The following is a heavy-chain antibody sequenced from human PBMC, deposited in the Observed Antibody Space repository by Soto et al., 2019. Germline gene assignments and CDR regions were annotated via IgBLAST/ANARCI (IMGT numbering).Heavy chain of an antibody. CDR3: ARGRTYRRTRHYRRDVFDT. V-gene: IGHV4-34*01. Sequence: PSETLSLTCAVYGGSFGDYYWSWVRQPPGKGLAWIGDINPSGSTNYNPSLKGRVTLSIDTSKNQFSLELNSVTAADTAVYFCARGRTYRRTRHYRRDVFDTWGQGTLVTVSS. J-gene: IGHJ5*02. D-gene: IGHD1-7*01. CDR2: INPSGST. CDR1: GGSFGDYY.